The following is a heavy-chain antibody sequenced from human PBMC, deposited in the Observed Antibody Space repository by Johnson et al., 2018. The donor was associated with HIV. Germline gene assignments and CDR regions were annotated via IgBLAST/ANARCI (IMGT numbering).Heavy chain of an antibody. Sequence: QVQLVESGGGVVQPGGSLRLSCAASGFTFTDYQMSWIRQAPGKGLEWVSYISRSGTTIYYADSVQGRFTVSRDNAKNSLYLQMNSLRADDTAVYYCARVLRGYDAFDIWGQGTMVTVSS. J-gene: IGHJ3*02. D-gene: IGHD6-25*01. CDR2: ISRSGTTI. CDR3: ARVLRGYDAFDI. CDR1: GFTFTDYQ. V-gene: IGHV3-11*04.